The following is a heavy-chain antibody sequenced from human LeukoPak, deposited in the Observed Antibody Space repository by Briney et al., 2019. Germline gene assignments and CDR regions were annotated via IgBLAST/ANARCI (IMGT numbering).Heavy chain of an antibody. D-gene: IGHD3-3*01. V-gene: IGHV3-23*01. J-gene: IGHJ4*02. CDR2: ISGSGGST. CDR1: GFTFSSYA. CDR3: AKDSGSFDFWSGYWYDY. Sequence: GGSLRLSCAASGFTFSSYAMSWVRQAPGKGQGWVSAISGSGGSTYYADSVKGRFTISRDNSKNTLYLQMNSLRAEDTAVYYCAKDSGSFDFWSGYWYDYWGQGTLVTVSS.